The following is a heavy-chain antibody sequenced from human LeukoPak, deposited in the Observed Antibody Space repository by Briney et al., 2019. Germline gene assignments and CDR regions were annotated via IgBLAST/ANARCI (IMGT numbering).Heavy chain of an antibody. CDR2: IYYTGST. D-gene: IGHD2-2*01. J-gene: IGHJ5*02. CDR3: ARLGGCSSISCYVHWFDP. V-gene: IGHV4-59*11. CDR1: DGSISSHY. Sequence: MSSETLSLTRTVSDGSISSHYWSWIRQPPGKGLEWIGYIYYTGSTNYNPSLKSRVTISVDTSKNQFSLKLSSATAADTAVYYCARLGGCSSISCYVHWFDPWGQGTLVTVSS.